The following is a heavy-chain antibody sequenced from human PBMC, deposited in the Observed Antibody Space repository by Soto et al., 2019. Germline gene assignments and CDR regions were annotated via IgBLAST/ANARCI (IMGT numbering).Heavy chain of an antibody. V-gene: IGHV4-59*01. CDR1: GGSISSYY. D-gene: IGHD3-22*01. CDR3: ARDYYDSSGYYLYGMDV. Sequence: SETLSLTCTASGGSISSYYWSWIRQPPGKCLEWFGYIYYSGITNYIPSLKSRVTISVDTSKNLFSLKLSSVTAADTAVYYCARDYYDSSGYYLYGMDVWGQGTTVTVSS. J-gene: IGHJ6*02. CDR2: IYYSGIT.